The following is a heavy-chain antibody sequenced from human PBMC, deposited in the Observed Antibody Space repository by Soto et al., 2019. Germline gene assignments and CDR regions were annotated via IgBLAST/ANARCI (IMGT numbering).Heavy chain of an antibody. CDR3: ARTRDFGDQDYYDSSGYPYYFDY. D-gene: IGHD3-22*01. J-gene: IGHJ4*02. CDR2: ISAYNGNT. Sequence: ASVKVSCKASGYTFTSYGISWVRQAPGQGLEWMGWISAYNGNTNYAQKLQGRVTMTTDTSTSTAYMELRSLRSDDTAVYYCARTRDFGDQDYYDSSGYPYYFDYWGQGTLVTVSS. V-gene: IGHV1-18*04. CDR1: GYTFTSYG.